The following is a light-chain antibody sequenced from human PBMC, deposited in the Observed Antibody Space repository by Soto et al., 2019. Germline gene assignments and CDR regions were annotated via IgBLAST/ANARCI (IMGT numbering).Light chain of an antibody. CDR3: QQYNTLSGT. CDR2: DAS. CDR1: QTITTW. J-gene: IGKJ1*01. Sequence: DIQMTQSPSTLSASVGDRVTITCRASQTITTWLAWYQQKPGKAPKLLIYDASTLESGVPSRFSGSGFGTEFSLTISSLQPEDFASYYCQQYNTLSGTFGQGTKV. V-gene: IGKV1-5*01.